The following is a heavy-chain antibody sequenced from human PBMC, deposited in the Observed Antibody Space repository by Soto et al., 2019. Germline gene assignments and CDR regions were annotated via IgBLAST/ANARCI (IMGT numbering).Heavy chain of an antibody. J-gene: IGHJ6*02. V-gene: IGHV3-30*18. D-gene: IGHD5-12*01. Sequence: GGSLRLSCAASGFTFSSYGMHWVRQAPGKGLEWVAVISYDGSNKYYADSVKGRFTISRDNSKNTLYLQMNSLRAEDTAVYYCAKDDGMGSGYDFPRGMDVWGQGTTVTVSS. CDR1: GFTFSSYG. CDR2: ISYDGSNK. CDR3: AKDDGMGSGYDFPRGMDV.